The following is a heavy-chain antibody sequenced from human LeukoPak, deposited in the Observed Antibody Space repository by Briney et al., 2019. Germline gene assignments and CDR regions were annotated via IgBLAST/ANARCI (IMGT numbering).Heavy chain of an antibody. Sequence: GESLKISCKGSGYSFTSYWIGWVRQMPGKGLEWMGIIYPGDSDTRYSPSFQGQVTISADESISTAYLQWSSLKASDTAMYYCASSYDFWSGYHSWAFDIWGQGTMVTVSS. J-gene: IGHJ3*02. V-gene: IGHV5-51*01. D-gene: IGHD3-3*01. CDR1: GYSFTSYW. CDR2: IYPGDSDT. CDR3: ASSYDFWSGYHSWAFDI.